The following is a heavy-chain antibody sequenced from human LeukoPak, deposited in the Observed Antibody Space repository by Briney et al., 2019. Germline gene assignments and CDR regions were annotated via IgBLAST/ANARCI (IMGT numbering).Heavy chain of an antibody. CDR2: INWNGGST. CDR1: GFTFSSYS. D-gene: IGHD2-21*01. CDR3: ANVIRPASSPVDY. Sequence: GGSLRLSCAASGFTFSSYSMNWVRQAPGKGLEWVSGINWNGGSTGYADSVKGRFTISRDNAKNSLYLQMNSLRAEDTAVYYCANVIRPASSPVDYWGQGTLVTVSS. V-gene: IGHV3-20*04. J-gene: IGHJ4*02.